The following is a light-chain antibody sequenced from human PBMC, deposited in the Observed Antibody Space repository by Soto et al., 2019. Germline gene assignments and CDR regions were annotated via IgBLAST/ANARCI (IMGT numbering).Light chain of an antibody. V-gene: IGKV3-15*01. CDR1: QSVGSN. CDR2: AAS. Sequence: EILMTQSPATLSVSPGERTTLACRASQSVGSNLAWYQQKPGQAPRLLIYAASTRASGVPARFSGSGSGTEFTLTISSLQSEDFAVYHCQQYENSVPLTFGGGTKVEI. J-gene: IGKJ4*01. CDR3: QQYENSVPLT.